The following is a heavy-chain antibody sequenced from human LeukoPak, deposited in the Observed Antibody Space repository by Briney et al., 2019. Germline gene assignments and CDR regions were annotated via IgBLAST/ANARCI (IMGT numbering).Heavy chain of an antibody. CDR2: IYYSGST. CDR1: GGSISSYY. CDR3: ATYSGSYGAFGP. D-gene: IGHD1-26*01. V-gene: IGHV4-59*01. Sequence: SETLSLTCTVSGGSISSYYWSWIRQPPGKGLEWIGFIYYSGSTNYNPSLKTRVTISVDTSKNQFSLKLSSVTAADTAVYYCATYSGSYGAFGPWGQGTLVTVSS. J-gene: IGHJ5*02.